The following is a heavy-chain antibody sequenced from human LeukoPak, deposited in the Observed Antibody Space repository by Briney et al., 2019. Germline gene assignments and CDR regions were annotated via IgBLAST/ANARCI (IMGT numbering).Heavy chain of an antibody. CDR1: GVSFSGYY. D-gene: IGHD5-12*01. Sequence: RTSETLSLTCAVYGVSFSGYYWSWIRQPPGKGLEWIGEINHSGSTNYNPSLKSRVTISVDTSKNQFSLKLSSVTAADTAVYYCASLAYSGYDPDFDYWGQGTLVTVSS. CDR3: ASLAYSGYDPDFDY. J-gene: IGHJ4*02. CDR2: INHSGST. V-gene: IGHV4-34*01.